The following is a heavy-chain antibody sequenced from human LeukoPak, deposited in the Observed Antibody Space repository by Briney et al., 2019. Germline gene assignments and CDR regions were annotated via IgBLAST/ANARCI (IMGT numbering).Heavy chain of an antibody. J-gene: IGHJ4*02. Sequence: GASVKVSCKASGYTFTSYFMHWVRQAPGQGLEWMGLVNPSGGSTNYAQKFQGRVTMTRDMSTSTVFMELDSLRSEDTAVYYWARGPGDLGDYWGQGTLVTVSS. V-gene: IGHV1-46*01. CDR2: VNPSGGST. CDR1: GYTFTSYF. D-gene: IGHD7-27*01. CDR3: ARGPGDLGDY.